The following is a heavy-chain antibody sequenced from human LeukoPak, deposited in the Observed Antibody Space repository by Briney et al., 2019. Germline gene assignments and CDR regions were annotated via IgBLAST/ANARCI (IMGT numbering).Heavy chain of an antibody. CDR3: ARDPLGVVVPAAIRGPDY. CDR1: GYTFTGYY. V-gene: IGHV1-2*02. J-gene: IGHJ4*02. CDR2: INPNSGGT. Sequence: ASVKVSCKASGYTFTGYYMHWVRQAPGQGLEWMGWINPNSGGTNYAQKFQGRVTMSRDTSISTAYMELSRLRSDDTVVYYCARDPLGVVVPAAIRGPDYWGQGTLVTVSS. D-gene: IGHD2-2*02.